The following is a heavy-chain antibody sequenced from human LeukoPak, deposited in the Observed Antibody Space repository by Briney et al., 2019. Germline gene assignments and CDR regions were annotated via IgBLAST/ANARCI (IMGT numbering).Heavy chain of an antibody. V-gene: IGHV4-59*01. CDR2: IYYSGST. D-gene: IGHD1-26*01. Sequence: PSETLSLTCTVSGGSISSYYWSWIRQSPGKGLEWIGYIYYSGSTNYNPSLKSRVTISLDTSKNQFSLKLTSVTAADTAVYYCARDHVGYYFDYWGQGTLVTVSS. CDR3: ARDHVGYYFDY. J-gene: IGHJ4*02. CDR1: GGSISSYY.